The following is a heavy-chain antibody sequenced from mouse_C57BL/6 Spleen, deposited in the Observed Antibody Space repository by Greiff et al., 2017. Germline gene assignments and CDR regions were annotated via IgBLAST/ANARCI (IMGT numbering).Heavy chain of an antibody. V-gene: IGHV1-58*01. D-gene: IGHD1-1*02. Sequence: VQLQQPGAELVRPGSSVKMSCKTSGYTFTSYGINWVKQRPGQGLEWIGYIYIGNGYTEYNEKFKGKATLTSDTSSSTAYMQLSSLTSEDSAIYFGAYGPLWYPGAMDYWGQGTSVTVSS. CDR2: IYIGNGYT. CDR3: AYGPLWYPGAMDY. J-gene: IGHJ4*01. CDR1: GYTFTSYG.